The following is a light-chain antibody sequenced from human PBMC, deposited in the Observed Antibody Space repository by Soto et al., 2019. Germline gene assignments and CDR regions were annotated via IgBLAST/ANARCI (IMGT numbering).Light chain of an antibody. J-gene: IGLJ2*01. CDR1: SSNIGSNY. CDR2: STN. V-gene: IGLV1-47*02. CDR3: AAWDDNLVGV. Sequence: QSVRTQPRSASGTPGQTVTISCSGRSSNIGSNYVYWYHQLPGPAPNPLIYSTNQRPPGVPDRFSGSKSGTSASLAISGLRSEDEGDYYCAAWDDNLVGVFGGGT.